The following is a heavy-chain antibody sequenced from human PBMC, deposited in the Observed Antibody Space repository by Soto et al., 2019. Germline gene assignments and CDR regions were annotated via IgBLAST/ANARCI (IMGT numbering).Heavy chain of an antibody. Sequence: GGSLRLSCAASGFTFSSYWMHWVRQAPGKGLVWVSHINSDGSSTSYADSVKGRFTISRDNAKNTLYLQMNSLRAEDTAVYYCARSMVFYYYYMDVWGKGTTVTVSS. D-gene: IGHD2-8*01. CDR2: INSDGSST. CDR3: ARSMVFYYYYMDV. V-gene: IGHV3-74*01. CDR1: GFTFSSYW. J-gene: IGHJ6*03.